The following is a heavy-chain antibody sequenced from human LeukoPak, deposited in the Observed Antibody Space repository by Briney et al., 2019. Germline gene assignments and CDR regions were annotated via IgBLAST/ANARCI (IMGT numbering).Heavy chain of an antibody. CDR2: ISWNSGST. Sequence: GGSLRLSCAASGFTFDDYAMHWVRQAPGEGLEWVSGISWNSGSTGYADSVKGRFTISRDNAKNSLYLQMNSLRAEDTALYYCAKEKVGATSPFDYWGQGTLVTVSS. D-gene: IGHD1-26*01. CDR1: GFTFDDYA. CDR3: AKEKVGATSPFDY. J-gene: IGHJ4*02. V-gene: IGHV3-9*01.